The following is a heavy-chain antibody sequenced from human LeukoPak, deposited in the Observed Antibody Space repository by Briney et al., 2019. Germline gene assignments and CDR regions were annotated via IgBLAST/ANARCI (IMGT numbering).Heavy chain of an antibody. CDR1: GFTFRSYG. J-gene: IGHJ4*02. CDR2: IRYDGSNK. CDR3: AKDNWNDVNYFDY. Sequence: GGSLRLSCAASGFTFRSYGMHWVRQAPGKGLEWVAFIRYDGSNKYYADSVKGRFTISKDNSKNTLYLQMNSLRAEDTAVYYCAKDNWNDVNYFDYWGQGTLVTVSS. D-gene: IGHD1-20*01. V-gene: IGHV3-30*02.